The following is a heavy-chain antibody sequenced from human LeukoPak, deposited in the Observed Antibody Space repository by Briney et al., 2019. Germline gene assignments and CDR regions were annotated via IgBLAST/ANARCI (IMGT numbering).Heavy chain of an antibody. V-gene: IGHV3-11*04. Sequence: PGGSLRLSCAASGFTFSDYYMSWKRQAPGKGLEWVSYISSSGSTIYYADSVNVRFPISRDKAKNSLFLQMNSLRAEDTAVYYCARYYYDSSGYLYYYYMDVWGKGTTVTVSS. CDR1: GFTFSDYY. J-gene: IGHJ6*03. D-gene: IGHD3-22*01. CDR2: ISSSGSTI. CDR3: ARYYYDSSGYLYYYYMDV.